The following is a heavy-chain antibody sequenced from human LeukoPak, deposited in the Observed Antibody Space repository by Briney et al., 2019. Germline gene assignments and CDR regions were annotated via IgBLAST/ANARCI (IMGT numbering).Heavy chain of an antibody. V-gene: IGHV4-59*01. J-gene: IGHJ4*02. CDR3: ARDPNTGHRPYSFDY. CDR1: GGSISSYY. D-gene: IGHD6-6*01. Sequence: SETLSLTCTVSGGSISSYYWSWIRQPPGKGLEWIGYIYYSGSTNYNPSLKSRVTISVDTSKNQFSLKLSSVTAADTAVYYCARDPNTGHRPYSFDYWGQGTLVTVSS. CDR2: IYYSGST.